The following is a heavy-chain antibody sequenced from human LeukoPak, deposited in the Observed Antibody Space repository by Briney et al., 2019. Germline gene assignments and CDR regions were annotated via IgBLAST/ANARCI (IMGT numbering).Heavy chain of an antibody. J-gene: IGHJ4*02. CDR1: GFTFSNYA. Sequence: GGSLRLSCAASGFTFSNYAMNWVRQAPGKGLEWVSSISGSSTDIYYADSGKGRFTISRDNAKNSLYLQINSLRAEDTAIYYCARRGFYDSSGYDYWGQGTLVTVSS. CDR3: ARRGFYDSSGYDY. D-gene: IGHD3-22*01. V-gene: IGHV3-21*06. CDR2: ISGSSTDI.